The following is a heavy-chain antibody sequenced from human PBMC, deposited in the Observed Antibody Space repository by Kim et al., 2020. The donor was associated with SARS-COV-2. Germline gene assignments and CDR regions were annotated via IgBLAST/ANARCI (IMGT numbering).Heavy chain of an antibody. CDR3: ARRGYYGSGSPGAFDI. D-gene: IGHD3-10*01. CDR1: GGTFSSYA. V-gene: IGHV1-69*13. Sequence: SVKVSCKASGGTFSSYAISWVRQAPGQGLEWMGGIIPIFGTANYAQKFQGRVTITADESTSTAYMELSSLRSEDTAVYYCARRGYYGSGSPGAFDIWGQGTMVTVSS. CDR2: IIPIFGTA. J-gene: IGHJ3*02.